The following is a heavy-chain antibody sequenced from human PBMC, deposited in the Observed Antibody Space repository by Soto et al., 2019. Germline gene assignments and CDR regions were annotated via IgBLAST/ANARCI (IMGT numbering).Heavy chain of an antibody. V-gene: IGHV3-74*02. CDR2: INSDGSVS. D-gene: IGHD2-15*01. CDR1: GFTFSNYW. J-gene: IGHJ6*03. CDR3: ARGDCVGGTCYSLACSFYYYRDV. Sequence: EVQLVESGGGLVQPGGSLRLSCAASGFTFSNYWMYWVRQAPGKGLEWVSRINSDGSVSSYADSVKGRLTISRDNVKNTLYLQMDSLRAEDTAVYYCARGDCVGGTCYSLACSFYYYRDVWGKGTTVTVFS.